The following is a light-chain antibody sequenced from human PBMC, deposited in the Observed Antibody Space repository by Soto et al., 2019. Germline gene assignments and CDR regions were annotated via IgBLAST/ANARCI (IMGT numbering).Light chain of an antibody. Sequence: DIQLTQSPSTLSASVGDRVTITCRASQSVTDWLAWYQQKPGKAPKLLIYDASSLQSGVPSRFSGSGSGTEFSLTSSSLQHDYFATYYCQQYYRSCTFGQGTKVEIK. CDR3: QQYYRSCT. J-gene: IGKJ2*02. V-gene: IGKV1-5*01. CDR1: QSVTDW. CDR2: DAS.